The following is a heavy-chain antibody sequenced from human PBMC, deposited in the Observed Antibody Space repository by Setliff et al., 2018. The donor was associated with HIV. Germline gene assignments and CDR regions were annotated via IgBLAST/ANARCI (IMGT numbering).Heavy chain of an antibody. V-gene: IGHV4-59*12. CDR2: IYYSGFT. Sequence: LSLTCTVSGVSISSYYWSWIRQPPGKGLEWIGYIYYSGFTNYNPSLKSRVTISTDTSRNQFSLRLSSVTAADTAIYYCARVPTSSWYVTTQRTKEYFHHWGQGTLVTVSS. CDR3: ARVPTSSWYVTTQRTKEYFHH. D-gene: IGHD6-13*01. J-gene: IGHJ1*01. CDR1: GVSISSYY.